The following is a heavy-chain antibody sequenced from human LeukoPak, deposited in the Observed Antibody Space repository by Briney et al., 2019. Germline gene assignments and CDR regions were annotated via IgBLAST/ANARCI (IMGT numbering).Heavy chain of an antibody. CDR2: VYYSGST. D-gene: IGHD2-15*01. CDR3: ARIHRYCSGGACYVLDD. Sequence: SETLSLTCVVSGGSVSGYYWGWIRQPPGRGLEWIGYVYYSGSTNYNPSFKSRITILVDTSRNQFSLQLSSVTAADTAVYYCARIHRYCSGGACYVLDDWGQGTLVAVSS. V-gene: IGHV4-59*02. CDR1: GGSVSGYY. J-gene: IGHJ4*02.